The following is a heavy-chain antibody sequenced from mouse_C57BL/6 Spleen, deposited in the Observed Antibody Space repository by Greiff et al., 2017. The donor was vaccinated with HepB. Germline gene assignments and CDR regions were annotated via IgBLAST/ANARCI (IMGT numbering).Heavy chain of an antibody. CDR1: GYTFTSYW. CDR2: IDPSDSYT. V-gene: IGHV1-69*01. CDR3: ARYYSNYGGNWFAY. D-gene: IGHD2-5*01. J-gene: IGHJ3*01. Sequence: QVQLQQPGAELVMPGASVKLSCKASGYTFTSYWMHWVKQRPGQGLEWIGEIDPSDSYTNYNQKFKGKSTLTVDKSSSTAYMQLSSLTYEDSAVYYCARYYSNYGGNWFAYWGQGTLVTVSA.